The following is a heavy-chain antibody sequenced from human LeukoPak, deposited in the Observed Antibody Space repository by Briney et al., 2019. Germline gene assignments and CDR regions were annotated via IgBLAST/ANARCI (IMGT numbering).Heavy chain of an antibody. Sequence: GASVKVSCKASGYIFNGYYMHWVRQAPGQGLEWMGWINPDSGGTYYAQKFQGRVTMTRDTSISTAYMELTRLRSDDTAVYYCARGGLRVMVYRLYYMDVWGKGTTVTVSS. J-gene: IGHJ6*03. CDR2: INPDSGGT. CDR1: GYIFNGYY. CDR3: ARGGLRVMVYRLYYMDV. V-gene: IGHV1-2*02. D-gene: IGHD2-8*01.